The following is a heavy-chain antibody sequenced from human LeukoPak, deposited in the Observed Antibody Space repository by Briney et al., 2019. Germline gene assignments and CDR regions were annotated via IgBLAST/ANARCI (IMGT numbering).Heavy chain of an antibody. CDR2: IYYSGST. CDR3: ARGRISTTDNPCGGDCYHYFDY. Sequence: SETLSLTCTVSGGSISSGDYYWSWIRQPPGKGLEWIGYIYYSGSTYYNPSLKSRVTISVDTSKNQFSLKLSSVTAADTAVYYCARGRISTTDNPCGGDCYHYFDYWGQGTLVTVSS. D-gene: IGHD2-21*02. V-gene: IGHV4-30-4*01. J-gene: IGHJ4*02. CDR1: GGSISSGDYY.